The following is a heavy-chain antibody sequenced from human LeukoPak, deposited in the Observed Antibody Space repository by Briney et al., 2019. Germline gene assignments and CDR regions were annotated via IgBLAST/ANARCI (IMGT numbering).Heavy chain of an antibody. D-gene: IGHD2-2*01. CDR2: IRYDGSNK. Sequence: PGGSLRLSCAASGFTFSSYGMHWVRQAPGKGLEWVALIRYDGSNKYYADSVKGRFTISRDNSKNTLYLQMNSLRAEDTAVYYCAKAFPIVVVPAAITHDYWGQGTLVTVSS. CDR1: GFTFSSYG. V-gene: IGHV3-30*02. CDR3: AKAFPIVVVPAAITHDY. J-gene: IGHJ4*02.